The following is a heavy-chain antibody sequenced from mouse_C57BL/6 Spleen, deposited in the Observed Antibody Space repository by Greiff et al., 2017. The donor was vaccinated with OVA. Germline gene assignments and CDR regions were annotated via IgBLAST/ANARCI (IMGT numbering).Heavy chain of an antibody. CDR3: ARDADYYGSSQRGYFDV. Sequence: VQLQQSGAELVRPGTSVKMSCKASGYTFTNYWIGWAKQRPGHGLEWIGDIYPGGGYTNYNEKFKGKATLTADKSSSTAYMQFSSLTSEDSAIYYCARDADYYGSSQRGYFDVWGTGTTVTVSS. CDR2: IYPGGGYT. V-gene: IGHV1-63*01. D-gene: IGHD1-1*01. J-gene: IGHJ1*03. CDR1: GYTFTNYW.